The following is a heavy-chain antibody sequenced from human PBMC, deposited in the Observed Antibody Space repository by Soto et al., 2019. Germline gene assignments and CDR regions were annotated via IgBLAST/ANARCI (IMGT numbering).Heavy chain of an antibody. CDR2: INPNSGGT. Sequence: QVQLVQSGAEVKKPGASVKVSCKASGYTFTGYYMHWVRQAPGQGLEWMGWINPNSGGTNYAQKFQGRVTMTRDTSISTAYMELSRLRSDDTAVYYCARSIGIVVVPAATGYYYYGMDVWGQGTTVTFSS. CDR3: ARSIGIVVVPAATGYYYYGMDV. V-gene: IGHV1-2*02. CDR1: GYTFTGYY. J-gene: IGHJ6*02. D-gene: IGHD2-2*01.